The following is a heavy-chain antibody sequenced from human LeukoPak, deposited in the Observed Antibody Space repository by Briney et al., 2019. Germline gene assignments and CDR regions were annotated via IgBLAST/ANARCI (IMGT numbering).Heavy chain of an antibody. J-gene: IGHJ4*02. V-gene: IGHV4-39*01. CDR1: GGSISSSSHS. CDR2: IYYTGTT. Sequence: SETLSLTCTVSGGSISSSSHSWGWIRQPPGKGLEWTGSIYYTGTTYYNPSLKSRVTISVDTSKNQFSLKLSSVTAADTAVYYCARFSGSYYTAGDYWGQGTLVTVPS. CDR3: ARFSGSYYTAGDY. D-gene: IGHD3-10*01.